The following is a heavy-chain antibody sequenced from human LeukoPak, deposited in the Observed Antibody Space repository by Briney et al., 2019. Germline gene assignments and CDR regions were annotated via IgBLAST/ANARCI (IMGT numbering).Heavy chain of an antibody. CDR1: GFTFSNYE. Sequence: PGGSLRLSCVASGFTFSNYEMNWVRQAPGKGLEWLSYSSGSGSTTHYADSVKGRFTVSRDNAKNSLYLQMNSLRVEDTAVYYCARGSRGWYRGIGDWGQGTLVTVSS. D-gene: IGHD6-19*01. V-gene: IGHV3-48*03. CDR2: SSGSGSTT. J-gene: IGHJ4*02. CDR3: ARGSRGWYRGIGD.